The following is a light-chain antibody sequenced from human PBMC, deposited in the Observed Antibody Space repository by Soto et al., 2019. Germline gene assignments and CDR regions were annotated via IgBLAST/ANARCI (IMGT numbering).Light chain of an antibody. CDR2: GVS. V-gene: IGKV3-15*01. CDR1: QSVSVN. CDR3: QQYNDWTFT. Sequence: EIVMTQSPGTLSVSPRERATLSCRASQSVSVNLAWYQQKPGQAPRHLIYGVSTRATGIPARFSGSEPGTELTLTISSLQAEDFAIYYCQQYNDWTFTFGPGSKVDIK. J-gene: IGKJ3*01.